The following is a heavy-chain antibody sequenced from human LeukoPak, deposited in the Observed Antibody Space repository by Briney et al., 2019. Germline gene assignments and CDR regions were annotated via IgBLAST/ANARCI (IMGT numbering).Heavy chain of an antibody. V-gene: IGHV4-59*01. CDR1: GAFINNYY. Sequence: SETLSLTCTVSGAFINNYYWSWIRQSPEKGLEWIGYISHSGSTHYSPSLKSRVSISVDTSKNQFSLNLSSVTAADTALYYCARDRLGAMLFFDSWGQGTLVTVSS. D-gene: IGHD3-16*01. J-gene: IGHJ4*02. CDR3: ARDRLGAMLFFDS. CDR2: ISHSGST.